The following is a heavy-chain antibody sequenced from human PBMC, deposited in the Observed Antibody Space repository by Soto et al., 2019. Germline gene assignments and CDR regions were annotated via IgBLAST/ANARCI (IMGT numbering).Heavy chain of an antibody. J-gene: IGHJ4*02. Sequence: GASVKVSCKASGYTFTGYYMHWVRQAPGQGLEWMGWINPNSGGTNYAQKFQGWVTMTRDTSISTAYMELSRLRSDDTAVYYCAREASSWEFDYWSQGTLVTVSS. V-gene: IGHV1-2*04. CDR2: INPNSGGT. D-gene: IGHD6-6*01. CDR3: AREASSWEFDY. CDR1: GYTFTGYY.